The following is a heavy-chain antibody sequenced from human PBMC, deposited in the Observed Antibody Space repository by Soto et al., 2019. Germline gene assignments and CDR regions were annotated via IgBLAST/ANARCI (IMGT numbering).Heavy chain of an antibody. CDR1: GYTFTSYA. CDR3: AGTYDSSGYYSNY. Sequence: ASVKVSCKASGYTFTSYAMHWVRQAPGQRLEWMGWINAGNGNTKYSQKFQGRVTITTDTSTSTAYMELSSLRSEDTAVYYCAGTYDSSGYYSNYWGQGTLVTVSS. V-gene: IGHV1-3*01. J-gene: IGHJ4*02. CDR2: INAGNGNT. D-gene: IGHD3-22*01.